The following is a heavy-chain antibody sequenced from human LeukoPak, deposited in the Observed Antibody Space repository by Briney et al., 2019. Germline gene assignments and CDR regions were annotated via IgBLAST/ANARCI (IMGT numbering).Heavy chain of an antibody. D-gene: IGHD3-10*01. J-gene: IGHJ5*02. CDR3: AKDQRSYYGSGSSCNWFDP. CDR1: GFTFDDYA. V-gene: IGHV3-9*01. Sequence: GGSLRLSCAASGFTFDDYAMHWVRQAPGKGLEWVSGISWNSGSIGYADSVKGRFTISRDNAKNSLYLQMNSLRAEDTALYYCAKDQRSYYGSGSSCNWFDPWGQGTLVTVSS. CDR2: ISWNSGSI.